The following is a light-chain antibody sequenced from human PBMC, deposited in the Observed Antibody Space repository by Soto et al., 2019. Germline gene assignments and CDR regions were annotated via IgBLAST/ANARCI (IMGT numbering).Light chain of an antibody. J-gene: IGKJ3*01. CDR2: TAS. CDR3: QQFNTWPFT. CDR1: QDGNID. V-gene: IGKV3D-15*01. Sequence: EIVLTQSPSTLYVSPGERANLSCRASQDGNIDLVWYQQKPGQAPKLLMFTASARATGIPARFTGGGSETDFTLTISSPQPEDSAVYYCQQFNTWPFTFGPGTKLEIK.